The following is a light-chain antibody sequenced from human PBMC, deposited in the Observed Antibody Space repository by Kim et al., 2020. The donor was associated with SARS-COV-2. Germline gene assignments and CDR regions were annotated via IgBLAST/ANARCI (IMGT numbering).Light chain of an antibody. CDR1: QTINNK. CDR3: QQSYNWPPLT. CDR2: DAT. Sequence: STGERATPSCRASQTINNKLVWYQQKPGQAPRLLIYDATTRATGIPARFIGSGSETDFTLTISSLQSEDFAVYYCQQSYNWPPLTFGQGTKVDIK. J-gene: IGKJ1*01. V-gene: IGKV3-15*01.